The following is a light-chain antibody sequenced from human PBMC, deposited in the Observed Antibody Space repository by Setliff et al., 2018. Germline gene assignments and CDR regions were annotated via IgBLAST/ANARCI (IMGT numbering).Light chain of an antibody. CDR3: NAYTSRSTYV. J-gene: IGLJ1*01. CDR2: NVS. V-gene: IGLV2-14*03. CDR1: SSDVGSYDL. Sequence: SALTQPASVSGSPGQSITISCSGTSSDVGSYDLVSWYQQHPGKAPKLIIYNVSGRPSGVSHRFSGSKSDNTASLTISGLQAEDEADYYCNAYTSRSTYVFGSGTKGTV.